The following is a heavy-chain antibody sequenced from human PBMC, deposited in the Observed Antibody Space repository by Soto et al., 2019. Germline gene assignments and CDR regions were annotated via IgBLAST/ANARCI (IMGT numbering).Heavy chain of an antibody. CDR2: IIPVIGTP. V-gene: IGHV1-69*01. Sequence: QVQLVQSGAEVKKPGSSVKVSCKASGDTLSTYAISWVRQAPGQGLQWMGGIIPVIGTPNYAQKFQGRVTITADESTSTAYMELSSLRSEDTAVYYCARGPIVRGVALYGMDVWGQGTTVPVSS. CDR1: GDTLSTYA. CDR3: ARGPIVRGVALYGMDV. J-gene: IGHJ6*02. D-gene: IGHD3-10*01.